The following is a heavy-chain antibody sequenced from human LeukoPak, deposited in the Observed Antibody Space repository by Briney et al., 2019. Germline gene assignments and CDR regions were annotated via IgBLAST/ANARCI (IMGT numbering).Heavy chain of an antibody. V-gene: IGHV4-30-4*01. J-gene: IGHJ5*02. CDR1: GGSISSGDYY. Sequence: PSQTLSLTCSVSGGSISSGDYYWSWIRQPPGKGLEWIGHIYYSGSTHHNPSLKSRVTISVDTSKNQFSLKLSSVTATDTAVYYCARSLLSAGSGSYGFGPWGQGTLVTASS. CDR2: IYYSGST. CDR3: ARSLLSAGSGSYGFGP. D-gene: IGHD3-10*01.